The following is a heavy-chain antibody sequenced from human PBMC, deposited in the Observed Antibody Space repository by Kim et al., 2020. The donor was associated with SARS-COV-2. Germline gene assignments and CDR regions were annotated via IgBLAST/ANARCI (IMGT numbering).Heavy chain of an antibody. D-gene: IGHD2-2*01. Sequence: GGSLRLSCAASGFTFSSYSMNWVRQAPGKGLEWVSYISSSSSTIYYADSVKGRFTISRDNAKNSLYLQMNRLRDEDTAVYYCASYCSSTSCYYFDYWCQG. CDR2: ISSSSSTI. J-gene: IGHJ4*02. V-gene: IGHV3-48*02. CDR1: GFTFSSYS. CDR3: ASYCSSTSCYYFDY.